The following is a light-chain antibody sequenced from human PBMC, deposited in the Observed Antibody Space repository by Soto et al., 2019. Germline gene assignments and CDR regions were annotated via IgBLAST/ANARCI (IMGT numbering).Light chain of an antibody. Sequence: DIQMTQSPSSLSASVGDRVTITCRASQSMSRYLNWYQQKPGKAPKLLINAASSLQSGVPSRFSGSGSGTDFTLTISSLQPEDFATYFCQQSYSTPRTFGQGTKVEIK. CDR1: QSMSRY. J-gene: IGKJ1*01. CDR3: QQSYSTPRT. V-gene: IGKV1-39*01. CDR2: AAS.